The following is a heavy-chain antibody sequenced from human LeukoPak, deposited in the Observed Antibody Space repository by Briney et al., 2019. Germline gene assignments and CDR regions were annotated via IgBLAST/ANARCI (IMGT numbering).Heavy chain of an antibody. J-gene: IGHJ4*02. V-gene: IGHV4-4*07. CDR1: GPSISIYY. D-gene: IGHD3-9*01. CDR2: IHFRGPP. Sequence: SETLSLTCTVSGPSISIYYWSWVRQTAGKGREWIGRIHFRGPPNYNPSPKGQVTMSLDTSQKQLSLRLTSVTAADTAVYYCARDEARTGYIHYWGEGTLITVSS. CDR3: ARDEARTGYIHY.